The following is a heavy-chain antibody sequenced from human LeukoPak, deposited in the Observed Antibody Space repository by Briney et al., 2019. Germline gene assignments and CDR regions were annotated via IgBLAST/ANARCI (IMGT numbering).Heavy chain of an antibody. V-gene: IGHV3-23*01. D-gene: IGHD6-19*01. CDR1: GFTFSNYG. Sequence: GGSLRLSCSASGFTFSNYGMSWVRQAPGKGLEWLSAISGSGGSTYYADSVKGRFTISRDNSKNTLYLQMNSLRAEDTAVYYCAKETYYSTGWFDYWGQGTLVTVSS. CDR3: AKETYYSTGWFDY. CDR2: ISGSGGST. J-gene: IGHJ4*02.